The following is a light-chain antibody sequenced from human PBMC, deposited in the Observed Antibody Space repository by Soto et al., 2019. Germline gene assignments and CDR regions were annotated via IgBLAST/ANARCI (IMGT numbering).Light chain of an antibody. J-gene: IGKJ5*01. V-gene: IGKV3-11*01. CDR1: QSVSSY. CDR2: DAS. Sequence: IVLTQSPATLSLSPGERATLSCRASQSVSSYLAWYQQKPGQAPRLLMYDASSRASGIPARFGGSGSGTDFTLTISILEPEYFADYDCQHRSDWPSFGQGTLLEIK. CDR3: QHRSDWPS.